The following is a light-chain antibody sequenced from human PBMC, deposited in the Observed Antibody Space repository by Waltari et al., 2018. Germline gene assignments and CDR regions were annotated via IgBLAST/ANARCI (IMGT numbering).Light chain of an antibody. J-gene: IGLJ2*01. CDR1: NSNIGSNT. CDR3: ATWDDRLTGVV. CDR2: SND. Sequence: QSVLTQPPSASGTPGQRVPISCSGSNSNIGSNTVNWYQQVPGPAPKRLIYSNDQRPSGVPDRFSGSKSGTSASLAISGLQSEDEADYYCATWDDRLTGVVFGGGTKVTVL. V-gene: IGLV1-44*01.